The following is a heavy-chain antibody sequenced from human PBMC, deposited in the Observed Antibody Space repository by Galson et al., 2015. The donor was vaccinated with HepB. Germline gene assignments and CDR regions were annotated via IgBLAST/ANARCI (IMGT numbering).Heavy chain of an antibody. V-gene: IGHV3-49*03. CDR2: IRSKAYGGTT. Sequence: SLRLSCAAYGFTFGDYAMDWFRQTPGTGLERVGFIRSKAYGGTTEYAAAVKGRITISRDDSKSIAYLQMNRLKPEDTAVYYCARDFWSGYYKGAYWGQGTLVTVSS. J-gene: IGHJ4*02. D-gene: IGHD3-3*01. CDR3: ARDFWSGYYKGAY. CDR1: GFTFGDYA.